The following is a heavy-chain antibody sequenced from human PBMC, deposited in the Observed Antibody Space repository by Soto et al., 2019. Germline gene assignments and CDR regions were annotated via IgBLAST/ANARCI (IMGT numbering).Heavy chain of an antibody. CDR2: IYYSGST. CDR1: GGSISSSSYY. J-gene: IGHJ5*02. D-gene: IGHD3-22*01. CDR3: ASQGRYYYDSSGYFSNWFDP. Sequence: PSETLSLTCTVSGGSISSSSYYWGWIRQPPGKGLERIGSIYYSGSTYYNPSLKSRVTISVDTSKNQFSLKLSSVTAADTAVYYCASQGRYYYDSSGYFSNWFDPWGQGTLVPVSS. V-gene: IGHV4-39*01.